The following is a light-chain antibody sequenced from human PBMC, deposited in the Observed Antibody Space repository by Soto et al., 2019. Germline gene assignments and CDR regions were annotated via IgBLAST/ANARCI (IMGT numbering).Light chain of an antibody. J-gene: IGKJ1*01. Sequence: EIVLTQSPVTLSLSPGERATLSCSASQTINKNYFAWYQQKPGQAPRPLMYSASSRATGTPDRFSGSGSGTDFSLTISNVQAEDVAVYFCQQSLSMPWTFGQGTKVDIK. CDR3: QQSLSMPWT. CDR1: QTINKNY. CDR2: SAS. V-gene: IGKV3-20*01.